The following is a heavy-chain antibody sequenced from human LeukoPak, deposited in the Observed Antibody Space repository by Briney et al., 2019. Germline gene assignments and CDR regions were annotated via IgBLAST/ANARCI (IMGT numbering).Heavy chain of an antibody. D-gene: IGHD2-21*02. CDR2: INPSGGST. CDR1: GYTFTGYY. J-gene: IGHJ4*02. V-gene: IGHV1-46*01. Sequence: ASVKVSCKASGYTFTGYYMHRVRQAPGQGLEWMGIINPSGGSTSYAQKFQGRVTMTRDTSTSTVYMELSSLRSEDTAVYYCAREAGRNYCGGDCYPDYWGQGTLVTVSS. CDR3: AREAGRNYCGGDCYPDY.